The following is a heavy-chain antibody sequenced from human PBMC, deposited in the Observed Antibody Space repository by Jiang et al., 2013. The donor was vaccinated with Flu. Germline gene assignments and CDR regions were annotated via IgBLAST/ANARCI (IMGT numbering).Heavy chain of an antibody. J-gene: IGHJ3*02. CDR1: GGSISSSSYY. CDR3: ARDKWELLGAFDI. V-gene: IGHV4-39*07. Sequence: GSGLVKPSETLSLTCIVSGGSISSSSYYWGWIRQPPRKGLEWIASIYYSGTTYYNPSLKSRVTISVDTSKNQFSLKLSSVTAADTAVYYCARDKWELLGAFDIWGQGTVVTISS. CDR2: IYYSGTT. D-gene: IGHD1-26*01.